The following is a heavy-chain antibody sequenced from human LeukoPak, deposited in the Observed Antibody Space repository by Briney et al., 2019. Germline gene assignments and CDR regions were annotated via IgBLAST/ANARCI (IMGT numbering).Heavy chain of an antibody. CDR3: ASTTSGYWDY. CDR1: GGSISSRSYY. V-gene: IGHV4-39*01. CDR2: IHYSGST. D-gene: IGHD3-22*01. J-gene: IGHJ4*02. Sequence: PSETLSLTCTVSGGSISSRSYYWGWLRQPPGKGLEWIGSIHYSGSTYYNPSLKSRVTVSADTPKNQFSLKLSSVTAADTAVYYCASTTSGYWDYWGQGTLVTVSS.